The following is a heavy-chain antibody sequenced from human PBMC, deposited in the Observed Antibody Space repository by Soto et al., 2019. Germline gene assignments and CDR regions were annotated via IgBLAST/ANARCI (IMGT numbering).Heavy chain of an antibody. CDR3: ARYDCWSGYSQEH. J-gene: IGHJ4*02. CDR1: GYKFTSYG. CDR2: VTAYNDNV. Sequence: QIQLVQSGAEVKKPGASVKVSCKVSGYKFTSYGINWVRQAPGQGLEWMGWVTAYNDNVKYAEKFQGRVTMTADTATTTAYMELRDLGPADSAVCYCARYDCWSGYSQEHWGQGTRVIVAS. D-gene: IGHD3-3*01. V-gene: IGHV1-18*01.